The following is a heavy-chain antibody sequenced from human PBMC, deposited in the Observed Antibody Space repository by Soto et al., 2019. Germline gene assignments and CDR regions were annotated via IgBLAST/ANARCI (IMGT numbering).Heavy chain of an antibody. CDR3: ARSHGSSTSLEIYYYYFYGMDV. D-gene: IGHD2-2*01. V-gene: IGHV1-69*01. Sequence: QVQLVQSGSEVKEPGSTVKVSCRASGGTFGSYAISWVRQAPGQGLEWMGGIIPIPGTANYAPKFQGRVTIAADESTSTAYMELSSLRSEDTAVYYCARSHGSSTSLEIYYYYFYGMDVWGQGTTVTVSS. CDR2: IIPIPGTA. J-gene: IGHJ6*02. CDR1: GGTFGSYA.